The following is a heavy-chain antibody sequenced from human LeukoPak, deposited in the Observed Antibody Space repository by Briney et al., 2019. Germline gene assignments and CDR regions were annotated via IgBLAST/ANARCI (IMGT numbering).Heavy chain of an antibody. J-gene: IGHJ4*02. CDR2: ISGSGGST. CDR1: GFTFSSYG. D-gene: IGHD6-13*01. CDR3: AKDRSYSSSWYIGPGLGDY. Sequence: PGGSLRLSCAASGFTFSSYGMSWVRQAPGKGLEWVSAISGSGGSTYYADSVKGRFTISRDNSKNTLYLQMNSLRAEDTAVYYCAKDRSYSSSWYIGPGLGDYWGQGTLVTVSS. V-gene: IGHV3-23*01.